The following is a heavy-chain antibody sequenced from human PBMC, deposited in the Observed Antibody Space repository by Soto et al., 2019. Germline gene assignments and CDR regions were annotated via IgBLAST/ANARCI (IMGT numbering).Heavy chain of an antibody. CDR2: VSYSGNT. J-gene: IGHJ4*02. CDR1: GGSISSVDYF. CDR3: ARGVIAAAGTGYFDY. Sequence: SETLSLTCTVSGGSISSVDYFWSWIRQPPGKGLEWIGFVSYSGNTVSNPSLKSRVTISVDTSKSQFSLKLSSVTAADTAVYYCARGVIAAAGTGYFDYWGQGILVTVS. V-gene: IGHV4-30-4*02. D-gene: IGHD6-13*01.